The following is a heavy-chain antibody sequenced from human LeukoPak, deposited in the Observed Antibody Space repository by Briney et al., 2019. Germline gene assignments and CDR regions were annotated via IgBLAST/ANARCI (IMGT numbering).Heavy chain of an antibody. CDR1: GFTFNSYA. CDR3: ARAPFPGQWLVGGWFDP. J-gene: IGHJ5*02. Sequence: QVGGSLRLSCAASGFTFNSYAMHWVRQAPGKGLEWVAVISYDGSNKYYADSVKGRFTISRDNSKNTLYLQMNSLRAEDTAVYYCARAPFPGQWLVGGWFDPWGQGTLVTVSS. V-gene: IGHV3-30-3*01. D-gene: IGHD6-19*01. CDR2: ISYDGSNK.